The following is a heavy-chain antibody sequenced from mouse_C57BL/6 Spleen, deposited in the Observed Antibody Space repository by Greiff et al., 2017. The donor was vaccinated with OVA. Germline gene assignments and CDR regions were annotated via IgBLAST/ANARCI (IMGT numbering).Heavy chain of an antibody. D-gene: IGHD2-4*01. CDR3: ASSDYDGTWYFDV. Sequence: QVHVKQPGAELVRPGSSVKLSCKASGYTFTSYWMDWVKQRPGQGLEWIGNIYPSDSETHYNQKFKDKATLTVDKSSSTAYMQLSSLTSEDSAVYYCASSDYDGTWYFDVWGTGTTVTVSS. V-gene: IGHV1-61*01. CDR2: IYPSDSET. CDR1: GYTFTSYW. J-gene: IGHJ1*03.